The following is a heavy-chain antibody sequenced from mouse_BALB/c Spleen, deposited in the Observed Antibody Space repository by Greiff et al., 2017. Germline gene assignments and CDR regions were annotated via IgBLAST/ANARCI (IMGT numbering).Heavy chain of an antibody. CDR3: ARDGPWFAY. CDR1: GFTFSDYY. Sequence: EVKLMESGGGLVKPGGSLKLSCAASGFTFSDYYMYWVRQTPEKRLEWVATISDGGSYTYYPDSVKGRFTISRDNAKNNLYLQMSSLKSEDTAMYYCARDGPWFAYWGQGTLVTVSA. V-gene: IGHV5-4*02. CDR2: ISDGGSYT. J-gene: IGHJ3*01.